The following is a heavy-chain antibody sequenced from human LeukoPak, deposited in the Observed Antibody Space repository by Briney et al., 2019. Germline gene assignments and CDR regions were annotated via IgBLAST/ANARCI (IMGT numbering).Heavy chain of an antibody. CDR3: ARSEGVYYGSGSSGSYYPHWFDP. Sequence: PSETLSLTCTISVYSINTYYWSWIRQPPGKGLEWIGYIYYSGSTRHNPSLQSRVTISLDTSKKQFSLKLNSVTAADTAVYYCARSEGVYYGSGSSGSYYPHWFDPWGQGILVTVSS. J-gene: IGHJ5*02. D-gene: IGHD3-10*01. V-gene: IGHV4-59*01. CDR1: VYSINTYY. CDR2: IYYSGST.